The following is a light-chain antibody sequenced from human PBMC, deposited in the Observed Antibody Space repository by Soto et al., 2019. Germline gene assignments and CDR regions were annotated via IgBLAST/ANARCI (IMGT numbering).Light chain of an antibody. CDR2: DVS. J-gene: IGLJ2*01. Sequence: QSALTQPASVSGSPGQSITISCTGGSSDVGGYDYVSWFQQHPGKPPKLMIYDVSNRPSGISRRFSGSKSGNTASLTISGLQAEDEADYYCNSYTSSGTVIFGGGTKLTVL. V-gene: IGLV2-14*01. CDR1: SSDVGGYDY. CDR3: NSYTSSGTVI.